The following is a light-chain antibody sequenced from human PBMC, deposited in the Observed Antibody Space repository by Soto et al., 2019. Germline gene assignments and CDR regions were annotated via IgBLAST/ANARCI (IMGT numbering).Light chain of an antibody. CDR1: TGAVASGHW. V-gene: IGLV7-46*01. CDR3: LLSYSGDRPVV. CDR2: DTS. J-gene: IGLJ2*01. Sequence: QAVVTQEPSLTVSPGGTVTLTCDSSTGAVASGHWPDWFQQKPGQAPRTLIYDTSKRHSWTPARFSGSLLGGKAALTLSGAQPEDEADYYCLLSYSGDRPVVFGGGTKGTVL.